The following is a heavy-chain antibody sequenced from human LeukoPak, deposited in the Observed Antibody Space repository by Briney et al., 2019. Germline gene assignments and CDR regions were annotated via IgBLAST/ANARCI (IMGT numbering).Heavy chain of an antibody. D-gene: IGHD3-9*01. CDR1: GYTFTSYY. V-gene: IGHV1-46*01. CDR3: ARGGTYYDILTGGGAFDI. CDR2: INPSGGST. J-gene: IGHJ3*02. Sequence: GASVKVSCKASGYTFTSYYMHWVRQAPGQGLEWMGIINPSGGSTSYAQKFQGRVTMTRDTSTSTAYMELSRLRSDDTAVYYCARGGTYYDILTGGGAFDIWGQGTMVTVSS.